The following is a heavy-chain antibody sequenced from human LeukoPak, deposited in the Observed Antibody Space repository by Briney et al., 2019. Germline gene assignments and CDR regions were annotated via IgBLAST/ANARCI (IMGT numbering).Heavy chain of an antibody. CDR2: ISGSGGST. D-gene: IGHD3-3*01. CDR1: GFTFSTYA. V-gene: IGHV3-23*01. Sequence: GGSLRLSCAASGFTFSTYAVSWVRQAPGKGLEWVSAISGSGGSTYYADSVKGRFTISRDNSKNTLYLQMNSLRAEDTAVYYCAKQITYYDFWSGSDYWGQGTLVTVSS. CDR3: AKQITYYDFWSGSDY. J-gene: IGHJ4*02.